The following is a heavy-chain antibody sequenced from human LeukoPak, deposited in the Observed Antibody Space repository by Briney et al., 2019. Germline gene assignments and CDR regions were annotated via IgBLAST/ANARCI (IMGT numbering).Heavy chain of an antibody. CDR2: IRYDGSNK. Sequence: GGSLRLSCAASGFTFSSYGMHWVRQAPGKGLEWVAFIRYDGSNKYYADSVKGRFTISRDNSKNTLYLQMNSLRAEDTAVYYCAKEAYSSGWYWLDYWGQGTLVTVSS. D-gene: IGHD6-19*01. J-gene: IGHJ4*02. CDR3: AKEAYSSGWYWLDY. V-gene: IGHV3-30*02. CDR1: GFTFSSYG.